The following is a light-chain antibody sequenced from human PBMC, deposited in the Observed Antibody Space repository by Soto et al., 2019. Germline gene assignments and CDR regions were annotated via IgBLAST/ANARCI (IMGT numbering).Light chain of an antibody. Sequence: QSALTQPPSASGSPGQSVTISCTGTSSDVGGYNYVSWYQQHPGKAPKLMIYEVSKRPSGVPDRFSGSKSANTASLTVSGLQAENEAVYYCSSYPGTDNFYFFGTGTKVTVL. J-gene: IGLJ1*01. CDR1: SSDVGGYNY. CDR2: EVS. V-gene: IGLV2-8*01. CDR3: SSYPGTDNFYF.